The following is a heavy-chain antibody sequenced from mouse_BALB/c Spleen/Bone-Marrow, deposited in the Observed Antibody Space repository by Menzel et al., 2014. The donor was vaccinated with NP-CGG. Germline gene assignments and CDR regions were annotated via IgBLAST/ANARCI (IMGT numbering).Heavy chain of an antibody. CDR2: ISRGGSYT. V-gene: IGHV5-9-3*01. J-gene: IGHJ3*01. CDR3: ARQYDYDGAWFAY. CDR1: GFTFSSYA. D-gene: IGHD2-4*01. Sequence: EVKLVESGGGLVRPGGSLKLSCAASGFTFSSYAMSWVRQTPEKRLEWVATISRGGSYTYYPDSVKGRFTISRDNAKDTLYLQMSSLRYEDTAMYYCARQYDYDGAWFAYWGQGTLVTVSA.